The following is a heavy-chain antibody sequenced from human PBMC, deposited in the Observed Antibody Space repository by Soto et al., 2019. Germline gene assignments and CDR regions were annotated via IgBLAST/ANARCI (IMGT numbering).Heavy chain of an antibody. D-gene: IGHD3-3*01. CDR1: GFTFGTYG. CDR2: ITGGNT. V-gene: IGHV3-23*01. Sequence: EVQLLESGGGLIQPGGSLRLSCEASGFTFGTYGMGWVRQAPGKGLEWVSTITGGNTYYAASVRGRFTISRDNYKNTLYLQMSSLRAEDTGLYYCAKDKERGGYDSDFDSWGQGTLVTVSS. J-gene: IGHJ4*02. CDR3: AKDKERGGYDSDFDS.